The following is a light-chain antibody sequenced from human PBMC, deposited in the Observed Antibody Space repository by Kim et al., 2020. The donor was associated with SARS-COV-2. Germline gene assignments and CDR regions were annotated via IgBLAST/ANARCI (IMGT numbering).Light chain of an antibody. CDR3: QQYGSPTRFT. V-gene: IGKV3-20*01. Sequence: EIVLTQSPGTLSLSPGERATLSCRASQSVSSSYLAWYQQKPGQAPRLLIYGASSRATGIPDRFSGSGSGTDFTLTISRLEPEDFAVYYCQQYGSPTRFTFGQGTKLEI. CDR1: QSVSSSY. J-gene: IGKJ2*01. CDR2: GAS.